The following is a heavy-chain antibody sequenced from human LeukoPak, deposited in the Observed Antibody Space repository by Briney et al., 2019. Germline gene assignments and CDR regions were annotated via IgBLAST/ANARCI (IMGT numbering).Heavy chain of an antibody. CDR2: INAGNGNT. D-gene: IGHD6-13*01. Sequence: ASVKVSCKASGYTFTSYAMHWVRQAPGRRLEWMGWINAGNGNTKYSQKFQGRVTITRDTSASTAYMELSSLRSEDTAVYYCARAQQQPRQYYYGMDVWGQGTTVTVSS. V-gene: IGHV1-3*01. J-gene: IGHJ6*02. CDR1: GYTFTSYA. CDR3: ARAQQQPRQYYYGMDV.